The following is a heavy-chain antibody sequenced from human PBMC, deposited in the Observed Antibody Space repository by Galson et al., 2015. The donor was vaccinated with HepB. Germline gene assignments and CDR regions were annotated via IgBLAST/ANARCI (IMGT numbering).Heavy chain of an antibody. J-gene: IGHJ4*02. CDR1: GFTFSDYY. D-gene: IGHD6-19*01. Sequence: SLRLSCAASGFTFSDYYMSWIRQAPGKGLEWVSYISSSSSYTNYADSVKGRFTISRDNAKNSLYLQMNSLRAEDTAVYYCARARGSSGWTDSHFDYWGQGTLVTVSS. CDR2: ISSSSSYT. V-gene: IGHV3-11*05. CDR3: ARARGSSGWTDSHFDY.